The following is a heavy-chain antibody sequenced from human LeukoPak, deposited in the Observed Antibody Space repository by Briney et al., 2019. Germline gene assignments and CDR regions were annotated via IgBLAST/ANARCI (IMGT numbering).Heavy chain of an antibody. D-gene: IGHD2-21*02. CDR1: GGSITSHY. J-gene: IGHJ4*02. CDR2: IDYNGNT. CDR3: ARHRAYCGGDCLYYSPDS. Sequence: SETLSLTCTVSGGSITSHYWSWVRQPPGKGLEWIANIDYNGNTNYNPSLKSRVTISLDTSKKQVSLNLSSVTAADTAVYYCARHRAYCGGDCLYYSPDSWGQGTLVTVSS. V-gene: IGHV4-59*11.